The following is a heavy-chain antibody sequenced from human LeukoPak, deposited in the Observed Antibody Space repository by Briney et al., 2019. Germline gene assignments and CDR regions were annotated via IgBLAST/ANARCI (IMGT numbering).Heavy chain of an antibody. D-gene: IGHD5-24*01. CDR3: ARARCDTAITPRYWYFDL. CDR2: IYHSGST. V-gene: IGHV4-38-2*02. CDR1: GYSISSGYY. Sequence: SETLSLTCTVSGYSISSGYYWGWIRQPPGKGLEWIGSIYHSGSTYYNPSLKSRVSISVDTSKNQFSLKLSSVTAADTAVYYCARARCDTAITPRYWYFDLWGRGTLVAVSS. J-gene: IGHJ2*01.